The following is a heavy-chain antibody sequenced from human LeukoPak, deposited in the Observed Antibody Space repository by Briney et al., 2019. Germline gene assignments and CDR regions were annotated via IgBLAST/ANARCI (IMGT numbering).Heavy chain of an antibody. CDR2: INPNSGGT. CDR1: GYTFTGYY. J-gene: IGHJ6*03. Sequence: ASVKVSCKASGYTFTGYYMHWVREAPGQGLEWMGWINPNSGGTNYAQKFQGRVTMTRDTSISTAYMELSRLRSDDTAAYYCASKSWFGELLPDYYYYMDVWGKGTTVTVSS. CDR3: ASKSWFGELLPDYYYYMDV. V-gene: IGHV1-2*02. D-gene: IGHD3-10*01.